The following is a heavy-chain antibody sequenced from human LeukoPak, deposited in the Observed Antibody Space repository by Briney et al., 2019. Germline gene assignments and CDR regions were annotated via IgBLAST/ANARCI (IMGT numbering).Heavy chain of an antibody. CDR1: GFTFGDYA. J-gene: IGHJ6*02. CDR3: TRGTMRPQFTNYYYYGMDV. Sequence: GGSLRLSCTASGFTFGDYAMSWFRQAPGKGLEWVGFIRSKAYGGTTEYAASVKGRFTISRDDSKSIAYLQMNSLKTEDTAVYYCTRGTMRPQFTNYYYYGMDVWGQGTTVTVSS. V-gene: IGHV3-49*03. CDR2: IRSKAYGGTT.